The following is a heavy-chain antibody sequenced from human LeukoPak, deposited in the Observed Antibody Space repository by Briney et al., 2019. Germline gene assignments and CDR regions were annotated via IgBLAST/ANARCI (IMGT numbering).Heavy chain of an antibody. CDR1: GFTFDDYA. V-gene: IGHV3-9*01. CDR2: ISWNSGSI. J-gene: IGHJ6*02. Sequence: GRSLRLSCAASGFTFDDYAMHWVRQAPGKGLEWVSGISWNSGSIGYADSVKGRFTISRGNAKNSLYLQMNSLRAEDTALYYCAKEGRFYYDSSGYYNPGGYYYGMDVWGQGTTVTVSS. D-gene: IGHD3-22*01. CDR3: AKEGRFYYDSSGYYNPGGYYYGMDV.